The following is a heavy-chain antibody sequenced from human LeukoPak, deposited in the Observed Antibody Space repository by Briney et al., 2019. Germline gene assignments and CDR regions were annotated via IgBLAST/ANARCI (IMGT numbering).Heavy chain of an antibody. CDR2: IRYDGSNK. CDR3: AREVGVDAFDI. V-gene: IGHV3-33*01. Sequence: GGSLRLSCAASGFTFSSYGMHWVRQAPGKGLEWVAVIRYDGSNKYYADSVKGRFTISRDNSKNTLSLQINSLRAEDTAVYYCAREVGVDAFDIWGQGTMVTVSS. J-gene: IGHJ3*02. CDR1: GFTFSSYG.